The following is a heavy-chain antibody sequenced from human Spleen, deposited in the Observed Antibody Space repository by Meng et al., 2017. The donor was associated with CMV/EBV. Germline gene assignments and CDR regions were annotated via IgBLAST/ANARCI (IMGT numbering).Heavy chain of an antibody. V-gene: IGHV4-61*01. Sequence: VGDPSFFWSWIRQPPGKGLEWIGYIDYSGSANYNPSLKRRVTMSVDASKNQFSLNLRSVTAADTAVYYCVRDVANYDSTGYFRTLDYWGQGTLVTVSS. CDR2: IDYSGSA. CDR1: VGDPSFF. CDR3: VRDVANYDSTGYFRTLDY. D-gene: IGHD3-22*01. J-gene: IGHJ4*02.